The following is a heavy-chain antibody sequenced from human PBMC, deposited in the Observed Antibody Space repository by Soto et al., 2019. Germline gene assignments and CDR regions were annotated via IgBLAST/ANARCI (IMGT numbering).Heavy chain of an antibody. CDR1: GGSISSYY. CDR2: IYYSGST. V-gene: IGHV4-59*12. D-gene: IGHD6-19*01. Sequence: SETLSLTCTVSGGSISSYYWSWIRQPPGKGLEWIGYIYYSGSTNYNPSLKSRVTISVDTSKNQFSLKLSSVTAADTAVYYCAREKTPGYSSAQCWFDPWGQGTLVTVSS. CDR3: AREKTPGYSSAQCWFDP. J-gene: IGHJ5*02.